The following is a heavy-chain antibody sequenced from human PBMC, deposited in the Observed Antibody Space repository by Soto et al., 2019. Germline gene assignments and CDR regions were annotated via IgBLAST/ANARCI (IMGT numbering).Heavy chain of an antibody. CDR3: ARVHSWSNHLDY. CDR2: IYYSGST. CDR1: GGSISSGGYY. D-gene: IGHD6-13*01. Sequence: SETLSLTCTVSGGSISSGGYYWSWIRQHPGKGLEWIGYIYYSGSTYYNPSLKSRVTISVDTSKNQFSLKLSSVTAADTAVYYWARVHSWSNHLDYWGQGTLVTVSS. V-gene: IGHV4-31*03. J-gene: IGHJ4*02.